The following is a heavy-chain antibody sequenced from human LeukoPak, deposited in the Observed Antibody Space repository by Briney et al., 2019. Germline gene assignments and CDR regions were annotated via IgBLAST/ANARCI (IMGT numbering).Heavy chain of an antibody. Sequence: PVGSLRLSCAASGFIFSNYWMSWVRQAPGKGLEWVANIKQDGSEKYYVDSVKGRFTISRDNAKNSLYLQMNSLRAEDSAVFYCTSILYYYDTSGYYQPAYWGQGTLVTVSS. J-gene: IGHJ4*02. CDR1: GFIFSNYW. V-gene: IGHV3-7*01. CDR2: IKQDGSEK. D-gene: IGHD3-22*01. CDR3: TSILYYYDTSGYYQPAY.